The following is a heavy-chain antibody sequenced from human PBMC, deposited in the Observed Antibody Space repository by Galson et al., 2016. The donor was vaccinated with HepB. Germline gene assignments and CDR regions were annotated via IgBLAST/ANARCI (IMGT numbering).Heavy chain of an antibody. V-gene: IGHV5-10-1*01. D-gene: IGHD3-3*01. CDR1: GYRFPTYW. CDR2: IDPSDSYT. Sequence: QSGAEVKEPGESLTISCKGSGYRFPTYWINWVRQVPGKGLEWMGKIDPSDSYTNYSPSFQGHVTMSADKSIFTAYLHWNNLKASDTAMYYGASPQLNYDFSPFDYWGQGTLVIVSS. J-gene: IGHJ4*02. CDR3: ASPQLNYDFSPFDY.